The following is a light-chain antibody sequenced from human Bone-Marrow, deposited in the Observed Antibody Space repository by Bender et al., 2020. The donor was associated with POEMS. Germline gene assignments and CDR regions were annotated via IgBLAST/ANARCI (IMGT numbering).Light chain of an antibody. CDR1: SSDVGGNDF. CDR3: SSFAGSKNLM. J-gene: IGLJ3*02. Sequence: QSALTQPPSPSGSLGQSVTISCTGTSSDVGGNDFVSWFQQHPVKAPKLLIFEVTKRPSGVPDRFSGSRSGSTASLTVSGLEAEDGADYYCSSFAGSKNLMFGG. V-gene: IGLV2-8*01. CDR2: EVT.